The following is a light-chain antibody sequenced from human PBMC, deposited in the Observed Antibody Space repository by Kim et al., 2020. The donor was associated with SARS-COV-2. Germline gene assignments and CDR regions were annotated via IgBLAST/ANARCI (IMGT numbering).Light chain of an antibody. Sequence: VALGQTVRITCQGDSLRSYYTTWFQQKPGQGPIVVVYGKNNRASGIPARFSGSSSGNTASLTITGTQAGDEADYYCNSRDKNDNVLFGGGTQLTVL. CDR3: NSRDKNDNVL. J-gene: IGLJ2*01. V-gene: IGLV3-19*01. CDR1: SLRSYY. CDR2: GKN.